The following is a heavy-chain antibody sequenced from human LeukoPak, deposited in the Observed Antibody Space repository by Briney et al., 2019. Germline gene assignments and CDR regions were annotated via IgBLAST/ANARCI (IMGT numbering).Heavy chain of an antibody. Sequence: SETLSLTCTVSGGSIRSSNYYWDWIRQPPGKGLEWIGEINHSGSTNYNPSLESRVTISVDTSKNHFSLKLSSVTAADTAVYYCASGQYYDLWSGYYVDWGQGTLVTVSA. J-gene: IGHJ4*02. CDR1: GGSIRSSNYY. V-gene: IGHV4-39*02. D-gene: IGHD3-3*01. CDR2: INHSGST. CDR3: ASGQYYDLWSGYYVD.